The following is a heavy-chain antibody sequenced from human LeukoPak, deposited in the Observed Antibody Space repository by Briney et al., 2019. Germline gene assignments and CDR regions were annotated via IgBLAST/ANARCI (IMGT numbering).Heavy chain of an antibody. CDR1: GFTFSDHY. CDR3: ARGLVGASGYYYGMDV. D-gene: IGHD1-26*01. CDR2: TRNKANSYTT. J-gene: IGHJ6*02. Sequence: PGGSLRLSCAASGFTFSDHYMDWVRQAPGKGLEWVGRTRNKANSYTTEYAASVKGRFAISRDDSKNSLYLQMNSLKTEDTAVYYCARGLVGASGYYYGMDVWGQGTTVTVSS. V-gene: IGHV3-72*01.